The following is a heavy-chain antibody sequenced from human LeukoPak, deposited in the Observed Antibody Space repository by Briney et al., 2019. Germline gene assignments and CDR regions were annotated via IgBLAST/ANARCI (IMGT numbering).Heavy chain of an antibody. J-gene: IGHJ5*02. CDR2: IYYSGST. V-gene: IGHV4-59*01. Sequence: PSETLSLTCTVSGGSISSYYWSWIRQPPGKGLEWIGYIYYSGSTNYNPSLKSRVTISVDTSKNQFSLKLSSVTAADTAVYYCARVDGYCSSTSCPYIWFDPWGQGTLVTVSS. CDR3: ARVDGYCSSTSCPYIWFDP. D-gene: IGHD2-2*01. CDR1: GGSISSYY.